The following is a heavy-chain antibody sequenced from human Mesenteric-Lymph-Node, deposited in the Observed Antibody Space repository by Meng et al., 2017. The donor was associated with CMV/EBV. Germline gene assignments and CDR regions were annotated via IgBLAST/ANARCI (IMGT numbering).Heavy chain of an antibody. D-gene: IGHD3-9*01. V-gene: IGHV4-34*01. Sequence: HQWGAGLLKPSETLSVTCAVYGGSFSGYDWNWIRQSPEKGLEWIGEINHSGSTTYNPSFTSRIIISVDTSTNQISLNMSSVTAADTAVYYCARGSSYDILTGYFDYWGQGALVTVSS. CDR1: GGSFSGYD. J-gene: IGHJ4*02. CDR2: INHSGST. CDR3: ARGSSYDILTGYFDY.